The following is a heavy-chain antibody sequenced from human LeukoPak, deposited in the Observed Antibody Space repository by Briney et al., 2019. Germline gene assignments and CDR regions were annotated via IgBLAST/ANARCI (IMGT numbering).Heavy chain of an antibody. CDR2: LSGSGATT. CDR1: GFTFSSSA. V-gene: IGHV3-23*01. D-gene: IGHD3-10*01. J-gene: IGHJ4*02. Sequence: GGSLRLSCAASGFTFSSSAMSWVRQAPGKGLDWVSTLSGSGATTYYADSVKGRFAISRDISKNTLYLQMNSLRAEDTAIYYCAKAITMVMIMGFDYWGQGTLVTVSP. CDR3: AKAITMVMIMGFDY.